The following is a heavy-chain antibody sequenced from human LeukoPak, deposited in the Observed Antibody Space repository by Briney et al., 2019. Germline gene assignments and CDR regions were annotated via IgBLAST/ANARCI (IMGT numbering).Heavy chain of an antibody. D-gene: IGHD3-22*01. J-gene: IGHJ3*02. CDR2: ISGSGDTT. CDR1: GFTFRSYA. CDR3: AKSITVIVVVVGNAFDI. V-gene: IGHV3-23*01. Sequence: GGSLRLSCAASGFTFRSYAMNWVRQAPGKGLEWVSVISGSGDTTNYADSVKGRFTISRDNSKNTLYLQMNSLRAEDTAVYYCAKSITVIVVVVGNAFDIWSQGTMVTVSS.